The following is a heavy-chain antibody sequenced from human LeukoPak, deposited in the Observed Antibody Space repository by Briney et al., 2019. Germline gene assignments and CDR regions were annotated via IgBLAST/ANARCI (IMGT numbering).Heavy chain of an antibody. J-gene: IGHJ4*02. CDR1: GGSFSGYY. CDR2: INHSGST. Sequence: SETLSLTCAVYGGSFSGYYWSWIRQPPGKGLEWIGEINHSGSTNYNPSLKSRVTISVDTSKNQFSLKLSSVTAADTAVYYCARGRYCSGGSCYPTYGDYWGQGTLVTVSS. CDR3: ARGRYCSGGSCYPTYGDY. D-gene: IGHD2-15*01. V-gene: IGHV4-34*01.